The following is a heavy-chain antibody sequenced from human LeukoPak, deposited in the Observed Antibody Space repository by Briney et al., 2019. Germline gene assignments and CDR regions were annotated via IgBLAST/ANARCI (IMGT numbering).Heavy chain of an antibody. D-gene: IGHD3-10*01. Sequence: PSETLSLTCTVSGGSISSSSYYWGWIRQPPGKGLEWIGSIYYSGSTYYNPSLKSRVTISVDTSKNQFSLKLSSVTAADTAVYYCASLELPGAYGSGPVEYWGQGTLVTVSS. CDR1: GGSISSSSYY. V-gene: IGHV4-39*01. CDR2: IYYSGST. J-gene: IGHJ4*02. CDR3: ASLELPGAYGSGPVEY.